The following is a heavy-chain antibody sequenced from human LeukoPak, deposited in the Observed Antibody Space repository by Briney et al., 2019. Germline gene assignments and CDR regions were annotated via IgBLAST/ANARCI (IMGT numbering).Heavy chain of an antibody. J-gene: IGHJ6*02. V-gene: IGHV3-64D*06. Sequence: GGSLRLSCSASGFTFSSYAMHWVRQAPGKGLEYVSAISSNGGSTYYADSVKGRFTISRDNSKNTLYFQMSSLEPEDTAVYYCVKDQGAGVTFYGMDVWGQGTTVTVSS. D-gene: IGHD3-10*01. CDR1: GFTFSSYA. CDR2: ISSNGGST. CDR3: VKDQGAGVTFYGMDV.